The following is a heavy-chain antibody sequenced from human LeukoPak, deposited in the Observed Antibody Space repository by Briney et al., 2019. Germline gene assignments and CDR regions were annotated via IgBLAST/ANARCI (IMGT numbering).Heavy chain of an antibody. CDR2: ISSSSSYI. D-gene: IGHD2-2*01. V-gene: IGHV3-21*04. J-gene: IGHJ4*02. CDR3: AKDKATRSRYCSSTSCYGSLDY. Sequence: GGSLRLSCAASGFTFSSYSMNWVRQAPGKGLEWVSSISSSSSYIYYADSVKGRFTISRDNSKNTLYLQMNSLRAEDTAVYYCAKDKATRSRYCSSTSCYGSLDYWGQGTLVTVSS. CDR1: GFTFSSYS.